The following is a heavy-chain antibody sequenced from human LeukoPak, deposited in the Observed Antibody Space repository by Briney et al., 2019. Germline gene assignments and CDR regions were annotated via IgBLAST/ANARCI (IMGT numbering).Heavy chain of an antibody. V-gene: IGHV4-59*01. CDR1: GGSISSYY. CDR2: IYYSGST. D-gene: IGHD1-26*01. CDR3: ARVPKVGATRMTFDI. Sequence: SETLSLTRTVSGGSISSYYWSWIRQPPGKGLEWIGYIYYSGSTNYNPSLKSRVTISVDTSKNQFSLKLSSVTAADTAVYYCARVPKVGATRMTFDIWGRGTMVTVSS. J-gene: IGHJ3*02.